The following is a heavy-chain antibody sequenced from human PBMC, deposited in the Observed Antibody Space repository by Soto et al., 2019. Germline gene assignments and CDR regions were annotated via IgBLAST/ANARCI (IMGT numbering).Heavy chain of an antibody. CDR2: INHSGST. D-gene: IGHD3-16*01. CDR3: ARIAGGYYYYYGMDV. CDR1: GESFSGYY. Sequence: PSETLSLTCAVYGESFSGYYWSWIRQPPGKGLEWIGEINHSGSTNYNPSLKSRVTISVDTSKNQFSLKLSSVTAADTAVYYCARIAGGYYYYYGMDVWGQGTTVTV. V-gene: IGHV4-34*01. J-gene: IGHJ6*02.